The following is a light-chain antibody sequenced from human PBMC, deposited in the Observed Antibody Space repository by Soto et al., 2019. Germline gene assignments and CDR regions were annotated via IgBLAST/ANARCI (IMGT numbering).Light chain of an antibody. CDR1: QSVGSSY. CDR3: QQYVSSTFT. J-gene: IGKJ3*01. CDR2: DVS. Sequence: EIVLTQSPGTLSLSPGERATLSCRASQSVGSSYLTWYQQKPGQAPRLLIYDVSSRATGIPDRFSGSGSGTDFTLTISRLEPEDCAVYYCQQYVSSTFTVGPGTKVDIQ. V-gene: IGKV3-20*01.